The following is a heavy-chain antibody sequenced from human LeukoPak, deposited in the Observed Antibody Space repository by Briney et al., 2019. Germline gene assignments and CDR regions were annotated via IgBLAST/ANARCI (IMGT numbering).Heavy chain of an antibody. D-gene: IGHD2-15*01. Sequence: ASVKVSCKVSGYTLTELSMHWVRQAPGKGLEWMGGFDPEDGETIYAQKFQGRVTMTEDTSTDTAYMELSSLRSEDTAVYYCATAWGGSYSSGGSCYWYWGQGTLVTVSS. CDR2: FDPEDGET. CDR3: ATAWGGSYSSGGSCYWY. J-gene: IGHJ4*02. CDR1: GYTLTELS. V-gene: IGHV1-24*01.